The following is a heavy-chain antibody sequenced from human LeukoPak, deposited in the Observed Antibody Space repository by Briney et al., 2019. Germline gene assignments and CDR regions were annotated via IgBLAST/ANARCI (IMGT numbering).Heavy chain of an antibody. Sequence: ASVKVSCKISGYRLTELSIHWVRQDPGKGLEWMGGFDPEDGETIYAQKFQGRVTMTEDTSTDRAYMELTSLRSEDTAVYYCTSPRRYDILPGPFGYWGQGTLVTVSS. V-gene: IGHV1-24*01. CDR3: TSPRRYDILPGPFGY. CDR2: FDPEDGET. D-gene: IGHD3-9*01. CDR1: GYRLTELS. J-gene: IGHJ4*02.